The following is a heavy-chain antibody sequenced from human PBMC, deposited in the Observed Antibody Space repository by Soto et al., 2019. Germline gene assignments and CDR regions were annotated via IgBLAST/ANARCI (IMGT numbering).Heavy chain of an antibody. CDR3: ARPFLRDSSGYYYYDAFDI. J-gene: IGHJ3*02. CDR2: IIPILGIA. D-gene: IGHD3-22*01. CDR1: GGTFSSYT. V-gene: IGHV1-69*02. Sequence: SVTVSCTASGGTFSSYTISWVRQAPGQGLEWMGRIIPILGIANYAQKFQGRVTITADKSISTAYLQWSSLKASDTAMYYCARPFLRDSSGYYYYDAFDIWGQGTMVTVSS.